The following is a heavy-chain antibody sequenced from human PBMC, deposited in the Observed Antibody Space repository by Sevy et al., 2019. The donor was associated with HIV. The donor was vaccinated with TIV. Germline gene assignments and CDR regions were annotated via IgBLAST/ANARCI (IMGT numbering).Heavy chain of an antibody. CDR1: GFTFSTYA. CDR2: ISASAGST. V-gene: IGHV3-23*01. D-gene: IGHD2-2*01. Sequence: GGSLRLSCAASGFTFSTYAMTWVRQAPGKGLEWVSVISASAGSTYYSDSVKGRFTISRDNSKNTLYLQMNSLRAEDTAVYYCAKTINSGGGAVPAANYYYYGMDVWGQGTTVTVSS. J-gene: IGHJ6*02. CDR3: AKTINSGGGAVPAANYYYYGMDV.